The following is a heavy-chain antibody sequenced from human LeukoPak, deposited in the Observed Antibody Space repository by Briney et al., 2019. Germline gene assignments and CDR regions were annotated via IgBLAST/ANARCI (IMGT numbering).Heavy chain of an antibody. D-gene: IGHD4-17*01. CDR1: GFTFSSYG. CDR2: IWYDGSNK. CDR3: AKSSRVTSFYFDY. Sequence: GGSLRLSCAASGFTFSSYGMHWVRQAPGKGLEWVAVIWYDGSNKYYADSVKGRFTISRDNSKNTLYLQMNSLRAEDTAVYYCAKSSRVTSFYFDYWGQGTLVTVSS. J-gene: IGHJ4*02. V-gene: IGHV3-33*06.